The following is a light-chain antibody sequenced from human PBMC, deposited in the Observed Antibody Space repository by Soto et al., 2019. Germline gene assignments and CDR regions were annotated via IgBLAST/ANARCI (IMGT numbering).Light chain of an antibody. CDR3: QQYGSSPGT. Sequence: EIVLTQSPGTLSLSPGERATLSCRASQSVRDRYLAWYQQKPGQAPSLLIYDTSTRATGVPDRFSGSGSGTDFALTISRVEPDAFAIYFCQQYGSSPGTFGQGTKVAI. CDR1: QSVRDRY. J-gene: IGKJ1*01. V-gene: IGKV3-20*01. CDR2: DTS.